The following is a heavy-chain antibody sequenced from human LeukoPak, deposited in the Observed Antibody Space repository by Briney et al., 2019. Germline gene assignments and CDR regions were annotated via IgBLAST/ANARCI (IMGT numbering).Heavy chain of an antibody. CDR3: ARGGQFYYYYYMDV. Sequence: GGSLRLSCAASGFTFINYWMSWVRQAPGKGLEWVANIKPDGNEKYYVDSVKGRFTISRDSAKNSLYLQMNSLRAEDTAVYYCARGGQFYYYYYMDVWGKGTTVTVSS. J-gene: IGHJ6*03. V-gene: IGHV3-7*01. CDR2: IKPDGNEK. CDR1: GFTFINYW.